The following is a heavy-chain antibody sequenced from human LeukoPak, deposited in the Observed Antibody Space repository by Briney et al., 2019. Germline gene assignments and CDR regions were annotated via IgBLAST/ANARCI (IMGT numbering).Heavy chain of an antibody. D-gene: IGHD4-11*01. CDR3: ARAYSNREIYYYYYGMDV. Sequence: GASVKVSCKASGYTFTGYYMHWVRQAPGQGLEWMGWINLNSGGTNYAQKFQGRVTMTRDTSISTAYMELSRLRSDDTAVYYCARAYSNREIYYYYYGMDVWGQGTTVTVSS. CDR2: INLNSGGT. V-gene: IGHV1-2*02. CDR1: GYTFTGYY. J-gene: IGHJ6*02.